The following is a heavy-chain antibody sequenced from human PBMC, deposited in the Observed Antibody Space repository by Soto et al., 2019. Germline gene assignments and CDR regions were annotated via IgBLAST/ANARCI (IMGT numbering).Heavy chain of an antibody. CDR2: ISAHNGNT. CDR3: ARGRYGDY. CDR1: GYGFTTYG. Sequence: QVHLVQSGAEVKKPGASVKVSCKGSGYGFTTYGITWLRQAPGQGLEWMAWISAHNGNTNYAQKLQGRVTVTRDTSTSTAYMELRSLRSYDTAVYYCARGRYGDYWGQGALVTVSS. V-gene: IGHV1-18*01. D-gene: IGHD1-1*01. J-gene: IGHJ4*02.